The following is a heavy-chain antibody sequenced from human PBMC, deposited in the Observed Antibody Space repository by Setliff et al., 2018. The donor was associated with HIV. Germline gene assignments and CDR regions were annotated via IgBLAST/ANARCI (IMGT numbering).Heavy chain of an antibody. Sequence: PGGSLRLSCTVVGFSIENFDMHWVRQAPGKGLEWVSLLWRDGSRVSYADSVKGRFTISRDSSKNTLYLQMDSLRTEDTAVYYCAKTQGWHLINYWGPGTLVTVSS. D-gene: IGHD6-19*01. CDR3: AKTQGWHLINY. J-gene: IGHJ4*02. CDR1: GFSIENFD. V-gene: IGHV3-30*02. CDR2: LWRDGSRV.